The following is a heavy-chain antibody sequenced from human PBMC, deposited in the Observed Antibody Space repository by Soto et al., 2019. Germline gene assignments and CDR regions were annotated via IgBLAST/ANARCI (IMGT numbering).Heavy chain of an antibody. CDR1: GGTFSSYA. Sequence: GASVKVSCKASGGTFSSYAISWVRQAPGQGLEWMGGIIPIFGTANYAQKFQGRVTITADESTSTAYMELSSLRSEDTAVYYCARDGKSSSSPTGWFDPWGQGTLVTVSS. D-gene: IGHD6-6*01. CDR2: IIPIFGTA. V-gene: IGHV1-69*13. CDR3: ARDGKSSSSPTGWFDP. J-gene: IGHJ5*02.